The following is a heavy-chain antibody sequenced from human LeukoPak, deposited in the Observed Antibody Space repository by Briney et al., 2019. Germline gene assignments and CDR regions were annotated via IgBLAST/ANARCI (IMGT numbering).Heavy chain of an antibody. D-gene: IGHD1-26*01. CDR1: GFTFSRYG. J-gene: IGHJ4*02. CDR2: PWSDGSNK. V-gene: IGHV3-33*01. CDR3: ARDRRGGGGSYFDH. Sequence: GGSLRLSCAASGFTFSRYGMHWARPAPGKGLEWVAVPWSDGSNKYYADSVKGRFTISRDNSNNTLYLQLNSVRAEGTAVYYGARDRRGGGGSYFDHWGQGTLVTVSS.